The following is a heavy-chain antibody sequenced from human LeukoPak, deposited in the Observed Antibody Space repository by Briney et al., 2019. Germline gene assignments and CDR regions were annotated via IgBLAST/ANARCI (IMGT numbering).Heavy chain of an antibody. V-gene: IGHV3-30-3*01. Sequence: AGGSLRLSCVASAFTFSNYWMSWVRQAPGKGLEWVAVISYDGSNKYYADSVKGRFTISRDNSKNTLYLQMNSLRAEDTAVYYCARPLITMVRGVAFGIDYWGQGTLVTVSS. CDR3: ARPLITMVRGVAFGIDY. J-gene: IGHJ4*02. CDR2: ISYDGSNK. D-gene: IGHD3-10*01. CDR1: AFTFSNYW.